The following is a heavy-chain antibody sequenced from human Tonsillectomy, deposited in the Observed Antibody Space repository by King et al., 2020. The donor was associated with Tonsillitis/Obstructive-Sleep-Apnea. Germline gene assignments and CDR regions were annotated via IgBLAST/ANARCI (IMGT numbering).Heavy chain of an antibody. J-gene: IGHJ3*02. D-gene: IGHD6-13*01. CDR1: GFTFDDYA. CDR2: ISWNSGSI. Sequence: VQLVESGGGLVQPGRSLRLSCAASGFTFDDYAMYWVRQVPGKGLEWVSGISWNSGSIGYADSVKGRFTISRDNAKNSLYLQMNSLRTEDTALYHCAKDLIIAESGTPGDAFDIWAQGTMVTVAS. CDR3: AKDLIIAESGTPGDAFDI. V-gene: IGHV3-9*01.